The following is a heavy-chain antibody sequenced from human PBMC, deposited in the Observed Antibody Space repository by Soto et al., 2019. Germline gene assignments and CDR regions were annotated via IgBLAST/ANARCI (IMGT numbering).Heavy chain of an antibody. CDR2: INHSGST. CDR1: GGSFSGYY. V-gene: IGHV4-34*01. CDR3: ATSGGYCSGGSCYVTFDY. J-gene: IGHJ4*02. Sequence: SETLSLTCAVYGGSFSGYYWSWIRQPPGKGLEWIGEINHSGSTNYNPSLKSRVTISVDTSKNQFSLKLSSVTAADTAVYYCATSGGYCSGGSCYVTFDYWGQGTLVTVYS. D-gene: IGHD2-15*01.